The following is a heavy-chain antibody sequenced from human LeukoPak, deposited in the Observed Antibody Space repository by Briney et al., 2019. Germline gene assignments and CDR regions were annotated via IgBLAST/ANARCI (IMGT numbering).Heavy chain of an antibody. CDR1: GYTFTSYY. CDR2: ITPSGGST. J-gene: IGHJ4*02. D-gene: IGHD6-19*01. V-gene: IGHV1-46*01. Sequence: ASVKVSCKASGYTFTSYYIHWVRQAPGQGLEWMGIITPSGGSTGHAQKFQGRVTMTRDTSTSTVYMELSSLRSDDTAVYYCARDSGSNGWDPTSFMDYWGRGTLVTVSS. CDR3: ARDSGSNGWDPTSFMDY.